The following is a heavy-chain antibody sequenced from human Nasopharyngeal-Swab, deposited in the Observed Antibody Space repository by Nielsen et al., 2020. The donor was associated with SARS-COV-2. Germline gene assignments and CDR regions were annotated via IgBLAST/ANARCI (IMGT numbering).Heavy chain of an antibody. Sequence: SETLPLTCTVSGGSISNYYWTWVRLPPGKGLECIGYIYYSGSTKYNPSLKSRVTMSADTSKNQFSLKLTSVTAADTGVYYCARLRVPGMDIWGQGTTVTVSS. CDR3: ARLRVPGMDI. V-gene: IGHV4-59*08. CDR2: IYYSGST. J-gene: IGHJ6*02. CDR1: GGSISNYY. D-gene: IGHD3-3*01.